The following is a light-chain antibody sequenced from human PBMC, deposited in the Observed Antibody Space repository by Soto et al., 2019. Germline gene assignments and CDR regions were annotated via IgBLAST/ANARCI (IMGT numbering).Light chain of an antibody. CDR3: QSYDSSFFRV. CDR1: SSNIGAGYD. V-gene: IGLV1-40*01. Sequence: QSVLTQPPSVSGAPGQRVTISCTGSSSNIGAGYDVHWYQQLPGTAPKLLIYGNSNRPSGVPDRFSGSKSGTSASLAITGLQAEDEADYYCQSYDSSFFRVFGGGTQLTVL. CDR2: GNS. J-gene: IGLJ2*01.